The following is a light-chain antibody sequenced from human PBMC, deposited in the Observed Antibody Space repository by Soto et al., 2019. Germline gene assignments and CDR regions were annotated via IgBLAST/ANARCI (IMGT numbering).Light chain of an antibody. CDR3: QQYGGSSRT. CDR2: ETY. V-gene: IGKV3-20*01. J-gene: IGKJ1*01. Sequence: IVLTQSPDTLSLSPGERVTLSCRASQSVRNNYLAWYQQKPGQAPRLLIYETYRRATGIPDRFSGSGSGIDFTLTIRRLEPEDFAVYLCQQYGGSSRTFGLGTKVDIK. CDR1: QSVRNNY.